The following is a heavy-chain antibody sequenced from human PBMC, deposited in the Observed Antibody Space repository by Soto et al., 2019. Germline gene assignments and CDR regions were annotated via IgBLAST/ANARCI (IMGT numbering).Heavy chain of an antibody. D-gene: IGHD2-21*01. CDR1: GFTFSNYA. CDR2: IIGAGDDT. J-gene: IGHJ4*02. Sequence: PGGSLRLSCAASGFTFSNYAMGWVRQAPGKGLEWVSAIIGAGDDTFHADSVRGRLTISRDNSRNLVFLQMSGLRADDTALYYCVKGSATSRPYYFDFWGQGTLVTVS. V-gene: IGHV3-23*01. CDR3: VKGSATSRPYYFDF.